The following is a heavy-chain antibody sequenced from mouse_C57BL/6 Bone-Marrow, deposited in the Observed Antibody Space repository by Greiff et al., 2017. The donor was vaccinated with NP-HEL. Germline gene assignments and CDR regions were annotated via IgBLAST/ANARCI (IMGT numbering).Heavy chain of an antibody. D-gene: IGHD1-1*01. J-gene: IGHJ3*01. V-gene: IGHV1-19*01. CDR2: INPYNGGT. CDR3: ATDYYGSSYSWFAY. CDR1: GYTFTDYY. Sequence: EVQLVESGPVLVKPGASVKMSCKASGYTFTDYYMNWVKQSHGKSLEWIGVINPYNGGTSYNQKFKGKATLTVDKSSSTAYMELNSLTSEDSAVYYCATDYYGSSYSWFAYWGQGTLVTVSA.